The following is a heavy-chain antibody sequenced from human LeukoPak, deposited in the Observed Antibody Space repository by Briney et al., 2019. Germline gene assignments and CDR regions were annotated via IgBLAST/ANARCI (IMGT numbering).Heavy chain of an antibody. CDR1: GVSISSYY. J-gene: IGHJ5*02. D-gene: IGHD3-22*01. V-gene: IGHV4-59*01. Sequence: PSETLSLTCNVSGVSISSYYWSWIRQPPGKGLEWIGYFYHSGGTNYNPSFGSRLTISINTSRRQVSLTLRSVTPEDSAVYYCARLSGYYGYVNLWGQGTLVTVSS. CDR3: ARLSGYYGYVNL. CDR2: FYHSGGT.